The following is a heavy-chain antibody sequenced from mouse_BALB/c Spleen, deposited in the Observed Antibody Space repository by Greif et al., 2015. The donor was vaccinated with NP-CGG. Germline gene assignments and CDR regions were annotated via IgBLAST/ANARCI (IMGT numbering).Heavy chain of an antibody. Sequence: EVMLVESGGDLVKPGGSLKLSCAASGFTFSSYGMSWVRQTPDKRLEWVATISSGGSYTYYPDSVKGRFTISRDNAKNTLYLQMSSLKSEDTAMYYCARQGYDGYLAWFAYWGQGTLVTVSA. CDR3: ARQGYDGYLAWFAY. CDR2: ISSGGSYT. D-gene: IGHD2-3*01. V-gene: IGHV5-6*01. J-gene: IGHJ3*01. CDR1: GFTFSSYG.